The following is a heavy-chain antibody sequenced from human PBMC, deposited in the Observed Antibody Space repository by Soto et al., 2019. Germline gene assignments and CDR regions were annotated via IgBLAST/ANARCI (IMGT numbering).Heavy chain of an antibody. V-gene: IGHV4-4*07. CDR2: XDXXGXT. CDR3: ARGPYCGGDCYFDY. J-gene: IGHJ4*02. Sequence: SETRSLTCTVSGASISSSYWSWIRQPAGKGLEXIGXXDXXGXTXXXPXXXSRVTMSVDTSKNQFSLKLSSVTAADTAVYYCARGPYCGGDCYFDYWGQGTLVTVS. D-gene: IGHD2-21*02. CDR1: GASISSSY.